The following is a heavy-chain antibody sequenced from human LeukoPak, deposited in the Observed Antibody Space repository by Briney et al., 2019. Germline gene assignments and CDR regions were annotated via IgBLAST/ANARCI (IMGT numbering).Heavy chain of an antibody. CDR1: GYTFTDYY. CDR3: ARDSGSGYAESLDD. D-gene: IGHD5-12*01. Sequence: GASVKVSCKTSGYTFTDYYMHWVRQAPGRGLEWMGRINPNSGGTNFAPKFQGRVTMTRETSISTAYMELSRLRSDDTAVYYCARDSGSGYAESLDDWGQGTLVTVSS. CDR2: INPNSGGT. J-gene: IGHJ4*02. V-gene: IGHV1-2*06.